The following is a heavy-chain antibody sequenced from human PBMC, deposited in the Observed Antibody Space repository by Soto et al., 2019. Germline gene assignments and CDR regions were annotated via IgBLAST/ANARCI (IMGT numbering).Heavy chain of an antibody. J-gene: IGHJ4*02. CDR1: GYRFSLYG. CDR2: ISGHTGRT. D-gene: IGHD3-16*01. Sequence: QVQLVQSGNEVKEPGASVRVSCKASGYRFSLYGVNWVRQAPGQGLEWVGWISGHTGRTIYAQKFQGRVSMTTDAASTTANMELRSLRSDDTAMYYCSRTQGEHGSDLQIDEWGRGTLVTVSS. V-gene: IGHV1-18*01. CDR3: SRTQGEHGSDLQIDE.